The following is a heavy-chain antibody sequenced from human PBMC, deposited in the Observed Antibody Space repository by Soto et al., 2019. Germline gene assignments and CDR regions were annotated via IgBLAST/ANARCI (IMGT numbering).Heavy chain of an antibody. J-gene: IGHJ4*02. CDR2: ISYDGSNK. CDR1: GFTFSSYG. V-gene: IGHV3-30*03. CDR3: ARGQGGLYSSGWYVGY. Sequence: QVQLVESGGGVVQPGRSLRLSCAASGFTFSSYGMHWVRQAPGKGLEWVAVISYDGSNKYYADSVKGRFTISRDNSKNTLYLQMNSLRAEDTAVYYCARGQGGLYSSGWYVGYWGQGTLVTVSS. D-gene: IGHD6-19*01.